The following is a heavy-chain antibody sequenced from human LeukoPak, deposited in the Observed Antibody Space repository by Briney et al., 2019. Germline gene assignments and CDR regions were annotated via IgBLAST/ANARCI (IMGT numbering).Heavy chain of an antibody. CDR2: ISGSGGST. J-gene: IGHJ4*02. Sequence: PGGSLRLSCAASGFTFSSYAMSWVRRAPGKGLEWVSAISGSGGSTYYADSVKGRFTISRDNSKNTLYLQMNSLRAEDTAVYYCAKIHDFWSGYQDYWGQGTLVTVSS. CDR3: AKIHDFWSGYQDY. V-gene: IGHV3-23*01. CDR1: GFTFSSYA. D-gene: IGHD3-3*01.